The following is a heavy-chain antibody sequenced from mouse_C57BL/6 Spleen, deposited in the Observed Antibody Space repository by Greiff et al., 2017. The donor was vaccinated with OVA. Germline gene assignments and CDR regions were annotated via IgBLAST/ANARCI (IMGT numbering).Heavy chain of an antibody. CDR2: IYPGSGST. J-gene: IGHJ1*03. Sequence: QVQLQQPGAELVKPGASVKMSCKASGYTFTSYWITWVKQRPGQGLEWIGDIYPGSGSTNYNEKFKSKATLTVDTSSSTAYMQLSSLTSEDSAVYYCARHFYYYGSSYWYFDVWGTGTTVTVSS. CDR3: ARHFYYYGSSYWYFDV. CDR1: GYTFTSYW. D-gene: IGHD1-1*01. V-gene: IGHV1-55*01.